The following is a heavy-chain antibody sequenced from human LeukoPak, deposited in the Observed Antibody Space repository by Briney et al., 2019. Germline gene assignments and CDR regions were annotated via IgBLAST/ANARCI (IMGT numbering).Heavy chain of an antibody. Sequence: SQTLSLTCTVSGGSISSGGYYWSWIRQHPGKGLEWIGYIHYNGNTYYNSSLKSRVTISVDTSKNQFSLKLSSVTAADTAVFYCARGAMGGANWFDPWGQGTLVTVSS. CDR1: GGSISSGGYY. J-gene: IGHJ5*02. D-gene: IGHD5-18*01. V-gene: IGHV4-31*03. CDR2: IHYNGNT. CDR3: ARGAMGGANWFDP.